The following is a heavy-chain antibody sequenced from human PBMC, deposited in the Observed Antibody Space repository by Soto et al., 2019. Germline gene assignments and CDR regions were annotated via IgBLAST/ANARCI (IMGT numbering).Heavy chain of an antibody. Sequence: PSETLSLTCTVSGGSISSSSYYWGWIRQPPGKGLEWIGSIYYSGSTYYNPSLKSRVTISVDTSKNQFSLKLSSVTAADTAVYYCARRSGWYVYYYYGMDVWGQGTTVTVSS. CDR2: IYYSGST. CDR1: GGSISSSSYY. D-gene: IGHD6-19*01. V-gene: IGHV4-39*01. J-gene: IGHJ6*02. CDR3: ARRSGWYVYYYYGMDV.